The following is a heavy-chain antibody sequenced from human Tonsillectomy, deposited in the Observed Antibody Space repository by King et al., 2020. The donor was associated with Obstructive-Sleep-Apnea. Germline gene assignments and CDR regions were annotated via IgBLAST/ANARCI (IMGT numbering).Heavy chain of an antibody. CDR2: IYYSGST. CDR1: SGSVSSSSYY. CDR3: ATSYSSAWYGWLY. J-gene: IGHJ4*02. D-gene: IGHD6-19*01. Sequence: PLQESGPGLVKPSETLSLTCTVSSGSVSSSSYYWGWIRQPPGQGLEWIGSIYYSGSTNYNPSLKSRVTISVDTSKNQFSLKLSSVTAADTAVYYCATSYSSAWYGWLYWGQGILVTVSS. V-gene: IGHV4-39*07.